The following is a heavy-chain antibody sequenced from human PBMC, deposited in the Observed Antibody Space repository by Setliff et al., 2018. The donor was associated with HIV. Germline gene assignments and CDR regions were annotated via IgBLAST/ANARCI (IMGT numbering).Heavy chain of an antibody. CDR2: IYADGAFT. Sequence: GGSLRLSCAASGFTFSSNAMSWVRQAPGKGLEWVSLIYADGAFTYYADSVEGRFTISRDNSRNRLYLQMNSLRAEDTAVYFCARDHLSTNPGVALDYWGQGTLVTVSS. CDR3: ARDHLSTNPGVALDY. CDR1: GFTFSSNA. D-gene: IGHD2-15*01. V-gene: IGHV3-23*03. J-gene: IGHJ4*02.